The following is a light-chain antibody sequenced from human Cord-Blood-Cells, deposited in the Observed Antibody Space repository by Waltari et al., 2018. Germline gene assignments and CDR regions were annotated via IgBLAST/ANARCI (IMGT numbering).Light chain of an antibody. J-gene: IGKJ1*01. CDR3: QQYGSSPWT. CDR1: QSVSSSY. V-gene: IGKV3D-20*01. Sequence: TVLTQSPPTLSFSPGERATLSCGASQSVSSSYLTGYQQKPGLAPRLLVYDASSRATGIPDRFSGRGAGTDFTLTISRLEPEDFAVYYCQQYGSSPWTVGQGTKVEIK. CDR2: DAS.